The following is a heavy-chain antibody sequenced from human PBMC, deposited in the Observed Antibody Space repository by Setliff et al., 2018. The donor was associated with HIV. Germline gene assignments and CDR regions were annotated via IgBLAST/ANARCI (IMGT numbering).Heavy chain of an antibody. V-gene: IGHV4-4*07. Sequence: PSETLSLTCTVSGGFISSYYWNWIRQPAGKGLEWIGRIYTSGTTYYNPSLKSRATISVDTSKNQFSLKLTSVTAADTAVYYCARHGDYSYFYYYYMDVWGKGTTVTVS. CDR2: IYTSGTT. J-gene: IGHJ6*03. CDR1: GGFISSYY. CDR3: ARHGDYSYFYYYYMDV. D-gene: IGHD4-17*01.